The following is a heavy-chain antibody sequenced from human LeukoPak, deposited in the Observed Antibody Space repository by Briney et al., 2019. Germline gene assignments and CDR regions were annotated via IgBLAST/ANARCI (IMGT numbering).Heavy chain of an antibody. Sequence: SETLSLTCTVSGGSISPYYWSWIRQPPGKELEWIAFIYYSGSAHYNPSLTSRVTISVDTSKNQFSLKLTSVTAADTAVYYCARHSVAPPHYFDYWGQGTPVTVSS. J-gene: IGHJ4*02. CDR2: IYYSGSA. CDR3: ARHSVAPPHYFDY. V-gene: IGHV4-59*08. CDR1: GGSISPYY. D-gene: IGHD5/OR15-5a*01.